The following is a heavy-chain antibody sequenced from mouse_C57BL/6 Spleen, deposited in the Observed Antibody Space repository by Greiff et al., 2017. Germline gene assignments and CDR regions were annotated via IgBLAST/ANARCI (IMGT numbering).Heavy chain of an antibody. CDR2: IYPRSGNT. V-gene: IGHV1-81*01. CDR1: GYTFTSYG. CDR3: SRHFGSTEAWFAY. J-gene: IGHJ3*01. Sequence: VQLQQSGAELARPGASVKLSCKASGYTFTSYGISWVKQRTGQGLEWIGEIYPRSGNTYYNEKFKGKATLTADKSSSTADMELRSLTSEDSAVYFCSRHFGSTEAWFAYWGQGTLVTVSA. D-gene: IGHD1-1*01.